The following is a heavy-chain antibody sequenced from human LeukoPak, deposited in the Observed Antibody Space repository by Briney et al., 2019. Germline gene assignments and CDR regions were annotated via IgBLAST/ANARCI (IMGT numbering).Heavy chain of an antibody. D-gene: IGHD6-13*01. CDR3: ASSVGIAAAGGFYS. CDR1: GYSFTSYW. V-gene: IGHV5-51*01. CDR2: IHPGDSHT. Sequence: GESLKISCKGSGYSFTSYWIAWVRRMPGKGLEWMGIIHPGDSHTTYSPSFQGQVTISADKSISTAYLQWSSLKASDTAMYYCASSVGIAAAGGFYSWGQGTLVTVSS. J-gene: IGHJ4*02.